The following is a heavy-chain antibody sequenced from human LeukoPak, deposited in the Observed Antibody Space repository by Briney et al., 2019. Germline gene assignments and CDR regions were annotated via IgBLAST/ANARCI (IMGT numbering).Heavy chain of an antibody. CDR2: INPNSGGT. D-gene: IGHD6-25*01. CDR3: AREGSGRLLRRYYYYMDV. CDR1: GYTFTRYY. J-gene: IGHJ6*03. V-gene: IGHV1-2*02. Sequence: ASVKVSCKASGYTFTRYYMHWVRQAPGQGLEWMGWINPNSGGTNYAQKFQGRVTMTRDTSISTAYMELSRLRSDDTAVYYCAREGSGRLLRRYYYYMDVWGKGTTVTVSS.